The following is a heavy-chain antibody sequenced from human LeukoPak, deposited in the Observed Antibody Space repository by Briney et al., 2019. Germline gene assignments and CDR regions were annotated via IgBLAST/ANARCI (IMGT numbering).Heavy chain of an antibody. D-gene: IGHD1-26*01. V-gene: IGHV4-31*03. CDR3: ARAEAGVGGEYYFDY. J-gene: IGHJ4*02. CDR2: IHYTGNT. CDR1: GGSISSGDYY. Sequence: SETLSLTCSVSGGSISSGDYYWTWIRQHPVKGLEWIGYIHYTGNTYYNPSLKSRLTISVDTSKNEFSLKLSSVTAADTAVYYCARAEAGVGGEYYFDYWGQGTLVTVSS.